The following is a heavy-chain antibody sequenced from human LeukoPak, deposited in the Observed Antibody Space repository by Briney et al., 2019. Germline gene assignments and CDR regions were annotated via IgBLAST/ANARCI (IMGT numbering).Heavy chain of an antibody. CDR2: IYHSGST. D-gene: IGHD3-3*01. J-gene: IGHJ4*02. V-gene: IGHV4-30-4*01. CDR3: ARGVAIFGVGNYFDY. Sequence: PSQTLSLTCTVSGGSISSGDYYWSWVRQPPGKGLEWIGEIYHSGSTNYNPSLKSRVTISVDKSKNQFSLKLNSVTAADTAVYYCARGVAIFGVGNYFDYWGQGTLVTVSS. CDR1: GGSISSGDYY.